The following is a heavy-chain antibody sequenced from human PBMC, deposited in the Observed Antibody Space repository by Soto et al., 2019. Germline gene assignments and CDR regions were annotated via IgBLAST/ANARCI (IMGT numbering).Heavy chain of an antibody. CDR2: IKSKTDGGTT. V-gene: IGHV3-15*01. CDR1: GFTFSNAW. Sequence: EVQLVESGGGLVQPGGSLRLSCAASGFTFSNAWMSWVRQAPGKGLEWVGRIKSKTDGGTTDYAAPVKGRFTISRDDSKNTLYLQMNSLKTEDTAVYYCTTERWPMGPFDYWGQGTLVTVSS. CDR3: TTERWPMGPFDY. J-gene: IGHJ4*02. D-gene: IGHD4-17*01.